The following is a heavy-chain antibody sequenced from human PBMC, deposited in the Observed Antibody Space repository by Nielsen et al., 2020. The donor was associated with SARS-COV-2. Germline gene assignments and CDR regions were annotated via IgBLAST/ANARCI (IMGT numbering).Heavy chain of an antibody. J-gene: IGHJ6*03. CDR3: ARARGAYGDYYYYYYTDV. V-gene: IGHV6-1*01. D-gene: IGHD4-17*01. Sequence: SQTLSLTCAISGDSVSSSSAAWNWIRQSPSRGLEWLGRTYYRSKWYNDYAVSVKSRITINPDTSKNQFSLHLNSVTPEDTAVYYCARARGAYGDYYYYYYTDVWGKGTTVTV. CDR2: TYYRSKWYN. CDR1: GDSVSSSSAA.